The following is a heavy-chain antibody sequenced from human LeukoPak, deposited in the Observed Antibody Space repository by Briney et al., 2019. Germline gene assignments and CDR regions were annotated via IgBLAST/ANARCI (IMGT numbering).Heavy chain of an antibody. V-gene: IGHV3-21*04. CDR3: ARDLVGATTAEYFQH. D-gene: IGHD1-26*01. CDR1: GFTFSSYS. Sequence: GGSLRLSCAASGFTFSSYSMNWVRQAPGKGLEWVSSISSSSSYIYYADSVKGRFTISRDNSKNTLYLQMNSLRAEDTAVYYCARDLVGATTAEYFQHWGQGTLVTVSS. J-gene: IGHJ1*01. CDR2: ISSSSSYI.